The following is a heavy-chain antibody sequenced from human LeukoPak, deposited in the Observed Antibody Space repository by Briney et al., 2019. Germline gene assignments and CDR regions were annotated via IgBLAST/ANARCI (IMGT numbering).Heavy chain of an antibody. J-gene: IGHJ4*02. V-gene: IGHV3-30*02. CDR1: GFPFSTYG. CDR3: AKTLRHSSGYYAAGD. CDR2: IRYDGNNK. D-gene: IGHD3-22*01. Sequence: GGSLRLSCAASGFPFSTYGMHWVRQAPGKGLEWVSFIRYDGNNKQYGDSVKGRFTISRDDSKNTLYLQMSSLRAEDTAVYYCAKTLRHSSGYYAAGDWGQGTLVTVSS.